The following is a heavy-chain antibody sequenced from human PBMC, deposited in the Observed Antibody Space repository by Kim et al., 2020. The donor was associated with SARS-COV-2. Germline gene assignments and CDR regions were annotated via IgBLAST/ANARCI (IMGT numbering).Heavy chain of an antibody. CDR2: IIPILGIA. D-gene: IGHD3-22*01. Sequence: SVKVSCKASGGTFSSYAISWVRQAPGQGLEWMGRIIPILGIANYAQKFQGRVTITADKSTSTAYMELSSLRSEDTAVYYCARTYYYDSSGYYFPWDYWGQGTLVTVSS. CDR1: GGTFSSYA. V-gene: IGHV1-69*04. CDR3: ARTYYYDSSGYYFPWDY. J-gene: IGHJ4*02.